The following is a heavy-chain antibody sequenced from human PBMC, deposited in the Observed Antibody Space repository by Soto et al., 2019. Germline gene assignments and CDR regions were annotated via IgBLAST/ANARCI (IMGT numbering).Heavy chain of an antibody. CDR2: IYYSGST. CDR1: GGSISSGGYY. J-gene: IGHJ4*02. V-gene: IGHV4-61*08. D-gene: IGHD3-22*01. Sequence: PSETLSLTCAVSGGSISSGGYYWSWIRQPPGKGLEWIGYIYYSGSTNYNPSLKSRVTISVDTSKNQFSLKLSSVTAADTAVYYCARAYPIVYYDSSGYYFDYWGQGTLVTVSS. CDR3: ARAYPIVYYDSSGYYFDY.